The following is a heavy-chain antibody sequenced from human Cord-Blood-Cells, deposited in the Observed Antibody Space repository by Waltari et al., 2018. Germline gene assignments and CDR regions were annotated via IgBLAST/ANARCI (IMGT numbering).Heavy chain of an antibody. V-gene: IGHV1-3*01. D-gene: IGHD5-12*01. CDR3: ARTYSGYGPFDY. J-gene: IGHJ4*02. CDR2: INAGNGNT. CDR1: GYTFPSYA. Sequence: QVQLVQSGAEVKKPGASVKVPCKASGYTFPSYAMHWVRQAPGQRLEWMGWINAGNGNTKYSQKFQGRVTITRDTSASTAYMELSSLRSEDTAVYYCARTYSGYGPFDYWGQGTLVTVSS.